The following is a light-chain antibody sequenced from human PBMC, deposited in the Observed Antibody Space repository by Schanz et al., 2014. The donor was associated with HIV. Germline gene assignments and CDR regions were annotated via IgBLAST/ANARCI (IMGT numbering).Light chain of an antibody. Sequence: QSVLTQPPSVSGAPGQRVTISCTGSSSNIGSVYDVHWYQQLPGTAPKHLIFANSDRPSGVPDRFSGSKSGTSASLAITGLQAEDEADYYCCSYVAVTSLHVLFGGGTKVTVL. CDR3: CSYVAVTSLHVL. J-gene: IGLJ2*01. V-gene: IGLV1-40*01. CDR2: ANS. CDR1: SSNIGSVYD.